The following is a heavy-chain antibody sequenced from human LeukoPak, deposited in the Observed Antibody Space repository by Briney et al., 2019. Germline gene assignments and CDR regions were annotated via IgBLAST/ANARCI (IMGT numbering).Heavy chain of an antibody. J-gene: IGHJ4*02. CDR2: IGGRDNST. CDR1: GFTFSSYG. V-gene: IGHV3-23*01. D-gene: IGHD3-22*01. CDR3: ATPLDYSDTSGYHQGGD. Sequence: PGGSLRLSCAASGFTFSSYGMSWVRQAPGKGLEWVSAIGGRDNSTYYADSVKGRFTISRDNSKNTLYVQMNSLRAEDTAVYYCATPLDYSDTSGYHQGGDWGQGTLVTVSS.